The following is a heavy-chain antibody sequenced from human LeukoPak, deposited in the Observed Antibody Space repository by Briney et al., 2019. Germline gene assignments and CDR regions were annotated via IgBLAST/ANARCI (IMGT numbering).Heavy chain of an antibody. CDR2: IYYSGST. J-gene: IGHJ3*02. Sequence: PSETLSLTCTVSGGSISSSSYYWGWIRQPPGKGLEWIGSIYYSGSTYYNPSLKSRVTISVDTSKNQFSLKLSSVTAADTAVYYCARPDLLHAIDIWGQGTMVTVSS. CDR3: ARPDLLHAIDI. D-gene: IGHD2-15*01. V-gene: IGHV4-39*01. CDR1: GGSISSSSYY.